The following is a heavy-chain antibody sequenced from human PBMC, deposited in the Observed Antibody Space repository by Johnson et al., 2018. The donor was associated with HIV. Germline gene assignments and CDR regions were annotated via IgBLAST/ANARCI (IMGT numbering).Heavy chain of an antibody. CDR2: ISYDGSNK. V-gene: IGHV3-30*14. D-gene: IGHD6-13*01. CDR1: GFTFSSYD. Sequence: QVQLVESGGGLVKPGGSLRLSCAASGFTFSSYDMHWVRQAPGQGLEWVAVISYDGSNKYYADSVKGRFTISRDNSNNTLYLQMNSRRAEDTAVYYCARNWAAGIAAATMWWHAFDIWGQGTMVTVSS. J-gene: IGHJ3*02. CDR3: ARNWAAGIAAATMWWHAFDI.